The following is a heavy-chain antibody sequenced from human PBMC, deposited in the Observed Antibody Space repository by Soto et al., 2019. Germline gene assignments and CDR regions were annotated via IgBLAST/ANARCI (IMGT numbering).Heavy chain of an antibody. CDR3: ARGDTAMGAGYYYYYGMDV. CDR2: INPNSGGT. J-gene: IGHJ6*02. V-gene: IGHV1-2*04. CDR1: GYTFTGYY. D-gene: IGHD5-18*01. Sequence: ASVKVSCKASGYTFTGYYMHWVRQAPGQGLEWMGWINPNSGGTNYAQKFQGWVTMTRDTSISTAYMELSRLRSDDTAVYYCARGDTAMGAGYYYYYGMDVWGQGTTVTVSS.